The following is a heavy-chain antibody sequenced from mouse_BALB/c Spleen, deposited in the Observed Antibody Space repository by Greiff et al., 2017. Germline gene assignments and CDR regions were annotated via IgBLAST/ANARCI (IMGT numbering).Heavy chain of an antibody. Sequence: QVQLQQSGAELVRPGASVTLSCKASGYTFTDYEMHWVKQTPVHGLEWIGAIDPETGGTAYNQKFKGNATLTADKSSSTAYMELRSLTSEDSAVYYCTVITTVVARGSAMDYWGQGTSVTVSS. J-gene: IGHJ4*01. CDR1: GYTFTDYE. D-gene: IGHD1-1*01. CDR2: IDPETGGT. V-gene: IGHV1-15*01. CDR3: TVITTVVARGSAMDY.